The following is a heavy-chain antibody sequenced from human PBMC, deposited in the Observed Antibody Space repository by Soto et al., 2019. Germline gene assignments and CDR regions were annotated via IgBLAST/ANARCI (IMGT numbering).Heavy chain of an antibody. CDR3: ASFERTVKYYFDY. Sequence: SQTLSLTCTVSGGSISSSSYYWGWIRQPPGKGLEWIGSIYYSGGTYYNPSLKSRVTISVDTSKNQFSLKLSSVTAADTAVYYCASFERTVKYYFDYWGQGTLVTVSS. CDR1: GGSISSSSYY. D-gene: IGHD4-17*01. CDR2: IYYSGGT. V-gene: IGHV4-39*01. J-gene: IGHJ4*02.